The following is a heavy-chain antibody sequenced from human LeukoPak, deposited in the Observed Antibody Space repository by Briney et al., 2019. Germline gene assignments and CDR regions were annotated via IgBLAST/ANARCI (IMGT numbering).Heavy chain of an antibody. CDR2: INPSGGTT. D-gene: IGHD6-19*01. J-gene: IGHJ4*02. Sequence: ASVKVSCKASGYTFTIYYMHWVRQAPGQGLEWMGIINPSGGTTNYAQKFQERVTITRDMSTSTAYMELSSLRSEDTAVYYCAAITTVFGSSGQFDYWGQGTLVTVSS. V-gene: IGHV1-46*01. CDR1: GYTFTIYY. CDR3: AAITTVFGSSGQFDY.